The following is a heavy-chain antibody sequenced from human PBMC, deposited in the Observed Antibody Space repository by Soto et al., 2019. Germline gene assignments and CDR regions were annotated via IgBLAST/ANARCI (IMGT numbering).Heavy chain of an antibody. CDR2: INPNSGGT. Sequence: ASVKVSCKASGYTFTGYYMHWVRQAPGQGLEWMGWINPNSGGTNYAQKFQGRVTMTRDTSISTAYMELSRLRSDDTAVYYCARVRNSSPFYYYGMDVWGQGTTVTVSS. CDR1: GYTFTGYY. J-gene: IGHJ6*02. D-gene: IGHD6-6*01. CDR3: ARVRNSSPFYYYGMDV. V-gene: IGHV1-2*02.